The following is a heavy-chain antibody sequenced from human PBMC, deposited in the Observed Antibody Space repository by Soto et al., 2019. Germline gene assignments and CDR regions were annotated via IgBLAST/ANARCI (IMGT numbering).Heavy chain of an antibody. V-gene: IGHV1-3*01. CDR1: GYTFTSYA. D-gene: IGHD6-13*01. CDR2: INAGNGNT. CDR3: ATVGIAAAIFDY. Sequence: QVHLVQSGAEVKKPGASVKVSCKASGYTFTSYAMHWVRQAPGQRLEWMGWINAGNGNTKYSQKFQGRVTITRDTSASTAYMELSSLRSEDTAVYYCATVGIAAAIFDYWGQGTLVTVSS. J-gene: IGHJ4*02.